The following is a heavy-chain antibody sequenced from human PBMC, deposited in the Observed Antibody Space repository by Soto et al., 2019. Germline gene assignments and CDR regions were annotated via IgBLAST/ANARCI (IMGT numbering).Heavy chain of an antibody. CDR1: GFSFTTYW. CDR2: FYPGDSHI. J-gene: IGHJ6*02. D-gene: IGHD4-17*01. Sequence: RGESLKISCVISGFSFTTYWVAWVRQMPGKGLEWMGIFYPGDSHIRYSPSFQGQVTISTDKFISTAYLQWDSLKASDSAIYYCTRGGEGASHFYGLDVWGQGTTVTVSS. V-gene: IGHV5-51*01. CDR3: TRGGEGASHFYGLDV.